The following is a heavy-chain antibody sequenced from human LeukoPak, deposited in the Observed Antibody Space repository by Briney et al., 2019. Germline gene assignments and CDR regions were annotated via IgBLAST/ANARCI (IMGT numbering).Heavy chain of an antibody. CDR2: IIPIFGTA. CDR1: GGTFSSYA. D-gene: IGHD1-7*01. J-gene: IGHJ4*02. V-gene: IGHV1-69*01. CDR3: ARGRSYNWNYGLFDY. Sequence: GAAVKVSCKASGGTFSSYAISWVRQPPGQGLEGMGGIIPIFGTANYAQKFQRRVTITAAESTSTAYMELSSLRSEDTAVYYCARGRSYNWNYGLFDYWGQGTLVTVSS.